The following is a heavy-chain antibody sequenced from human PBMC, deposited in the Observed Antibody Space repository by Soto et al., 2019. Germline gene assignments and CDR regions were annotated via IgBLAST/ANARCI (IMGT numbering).Heavy chain of an antibody. V-gene: IGHV1-69*02. Sequence: GASVKVSCKASGGTFSSYTISWVRQAPGQGLEWTGRIIPILGIANYAQKFQGRVTITADKSTSTAYMEPSSLRSEDTAVYYCARGPKDYGDYENYYYYYMDVWGKGNTVTVS. CDR3: ARGPKDYGDYENYYYYYMDV. CDR2: IIPILGIA. CDR1: GGTFSSYT. D-gene: IGHD4-17*01. J-gene: IGHJ6*03.